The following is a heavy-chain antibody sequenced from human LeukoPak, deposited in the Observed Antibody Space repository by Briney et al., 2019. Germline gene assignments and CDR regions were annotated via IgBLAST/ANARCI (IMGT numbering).Heavy chain of an antibody. CDR1: GFTFSSSA. Sequence: GGSLRLSCAASGFTFSSSAMNWVRQAPGKGLEWVSCISSSSYIYYADSVKGRFTISRDNAKNSLYLQMNSLRAEDTAVYYCARGLNWKYGWFDPWGQGTLVTVSS. V-gene: IGHV3-21*01. D-gene: IGHD1-7*01. CDR3: ARGLNWKYGWFDP. CDR2: ISSSSYI. J-gene: IGHJ5*02.